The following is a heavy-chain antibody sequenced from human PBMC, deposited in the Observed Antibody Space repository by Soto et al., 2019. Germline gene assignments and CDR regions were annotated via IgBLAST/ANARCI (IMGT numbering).Heavy chain of an antibody. Sequence: EVQLVESGGDLVQPRGSLRLSCEASGFIFSSYWMTWVRQAPGKRLQYVVIIRQDGGEKKYVDSVLGRFTISRDNAKTSSYRHMNSLRVEDTAVYYGMTTARYRPGDYGGQSTLVTVSP. J-gene: IGHJ4*02. CDR1: GFIFSSYW. CDR2: IRQDGGEK. D-gene: IGHD1-1*01. CDR3: MTTARYRPGDY. V-gene: IGHV3-7*03.